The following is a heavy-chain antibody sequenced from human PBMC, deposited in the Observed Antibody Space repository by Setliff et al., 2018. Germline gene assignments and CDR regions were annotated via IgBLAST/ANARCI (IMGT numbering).Heavy chain of an antibody. Sequence: SETLSLTCGVSGSSITSSNWWSWVRQAPGKGLEWIGQIFHTGSTHYNPSLKSRLTISVDQSKNQFSLRLKSVTAADTAMYYCARGRNVAARLLDSWGQGTLVTVS. V-gene: IGHV4-4*02. CDR3: ARGRNVAARLLDS. CDR1: GSSITSSNW. D-gene: IGHD6-6*01. J-gene: IGHJ4*02. CDR2: IFHTGST.